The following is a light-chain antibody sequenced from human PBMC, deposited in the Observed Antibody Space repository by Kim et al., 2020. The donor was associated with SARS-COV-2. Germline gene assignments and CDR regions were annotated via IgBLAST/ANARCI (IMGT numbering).Light chain of an antibody. Sequence: QSALTQPPSASGSPGQSVTISCTGTSSDVGGFNYVSWYQQLPGKAPKLLIYEVTQRPSGVPDRFSGSKSGNTASLTVSGLQADDEADYYCSSFAGSNNSEIFGTGTKVTVL. V-gene: IGLV2-8*01. J-gene: IGLJ1*01. CDR3: SSFAGSNNSEI. CDR2: EVT. CDR1: SSDVGGFNY.